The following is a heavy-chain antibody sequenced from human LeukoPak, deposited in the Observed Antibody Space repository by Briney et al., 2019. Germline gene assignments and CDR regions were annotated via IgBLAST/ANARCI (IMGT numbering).Heavy chain of an antibody. V-gene: IGHV4-59*01. CDR2: THYGGTT. D-gene: IGHD6-13*01. CDR1: DGAITGYY. Sequence: SETLSLTCTVSDGAITGYYWDWIRQPPGKGLDWVGHTHYGGTTNYNPSLKSRVTISVDTSNNQFSLKLTSVTAADTAVYYCARGYSTSWTYYFDYWGQGALVTVSS. J-gene: IGHJ4*02. CDR3: ARGYSTSWTYYFDY.